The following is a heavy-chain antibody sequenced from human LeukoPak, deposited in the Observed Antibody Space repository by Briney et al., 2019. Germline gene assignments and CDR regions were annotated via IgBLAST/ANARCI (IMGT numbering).Heavy chain of an antibody. CDR3: ARGTSGGYFDY. J-gene: IGHJ4*02. CDR1: GFTFNTYW. V-gene: IGHV3-74*01. D-gene: IGHD1-26*01. Sequence: PGGSLRLSCVASGFTFNTYWMHWVRQGPDKGLVWVSLTSPDGTTTTYADSVDGRFTVSRDNAKNTLYLQMNSLRAEDTAVYYCARGTSGGYFDYWGQGTLVTVSS. CDR2: TSPDGTTT.